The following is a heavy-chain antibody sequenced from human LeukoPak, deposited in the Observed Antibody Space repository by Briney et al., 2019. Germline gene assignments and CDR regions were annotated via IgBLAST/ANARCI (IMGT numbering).Heavy chain of an antibody. J-gene: IGHJ4*02. D-gene: IGHD1-7*01. CDR3: ANSRSGGNYGDFDY. CDR2: ITWNSGSI. Sequence: GGSLRLSCAASGFTFDDYAMHWVRQAPGKGLEWVSGITWNSGSIDYADSVKGRFTISRDNAKNSLYLQMNSLRAEDTALYYCANSRSGGNYGDFDYWGQGTLVTVSS. CDR1: GFTFDDYA. V-gene: IGHV3-9*01.